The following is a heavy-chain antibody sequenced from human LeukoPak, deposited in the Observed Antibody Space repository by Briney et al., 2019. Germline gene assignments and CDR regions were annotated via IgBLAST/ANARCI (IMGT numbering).Heavy chain of an antibody. V-gene: IGHV3-21*01. Sequence: GRSLRLSCAASGFTLRSYTMNWVRQAPGKGLEWVSSIGISSNKIYYADSVKGRFIISRDNAKNSLYLQMNSLTAGDTAVYYCGRRRGGSRSYSDAFDIWGQGTKVTVSS. CDR1: GFTLRSYT. CDR2: IGISSNKI. J-gene: IGHJ3*02. D-gene: IGHD3-10*01. CDR3: GRRRGGSRSYSDAFDI.